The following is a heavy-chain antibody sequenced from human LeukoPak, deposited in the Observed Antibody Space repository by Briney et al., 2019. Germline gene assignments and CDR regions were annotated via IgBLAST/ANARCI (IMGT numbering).Heavy chain of an antibody. Sequence: GGSLRLSCAASGFTFSSYGMNWVRQAPGKGLEWVSSISSSSSYIYYADSVKGRFTISRDNAKNSLYLQMNSLRAEDTAVYYCARESGYDYYFDYWGQGTLVTVSS. CDR1: GFTFSSYG. V-gene: IGHV3-21*01. D-gene: IGHD5-12*01. CDR2: ISSSSSYI. J-gene: IGHJ4*02. CDR3: ARESGYDYYFDY.